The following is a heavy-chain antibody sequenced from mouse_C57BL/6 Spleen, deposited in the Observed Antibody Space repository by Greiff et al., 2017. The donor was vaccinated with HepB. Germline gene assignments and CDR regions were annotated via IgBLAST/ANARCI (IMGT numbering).Heavy chain of an antibody. D-gene: IGHD2-5*01. CDR2: IYTSDSET. J-gene: IGHJ2*01. Sequence: VQLQQPGAELVRPGSSVKLSCKASGYTFTSYWMDRVKQRPGQGLEWIGNIYTSDSETHYNQKFKDKATLTVDKSSSTAYMQLSSLTSEDSAVYYCAREEDYSNSDDYWGQGATRTVSS. CDR1: GYTFTSYW. V-gene: IGHV1-61*01. CDR3: AREEDYSNSDDY.